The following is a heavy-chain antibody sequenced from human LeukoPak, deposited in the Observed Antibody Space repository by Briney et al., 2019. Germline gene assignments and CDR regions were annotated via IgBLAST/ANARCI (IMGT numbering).Heavy chain of an antibody. D-gene: IGHD6-19*01. Sequence: SETLSLTCNVSGGSISSSSYYWGWIRQPPGKGLEWIGSIYYSGTTYYNPSLKSRATISVDTSKNQFSLKLSSVTAADTAVYYCVRGRYSSGWFKDKNWFDPWGQGIPVTVSS. J-gene: IGHJ5*02. CDR2: IYYSGTT. CDR1: GGSISSSSYY. CDR3: VRGRYSSGWFKDKNWFDP. V-gene: IGHV4-39*07.